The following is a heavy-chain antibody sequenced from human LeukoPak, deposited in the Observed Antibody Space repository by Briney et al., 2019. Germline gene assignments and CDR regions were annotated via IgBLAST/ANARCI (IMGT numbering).Heavy chain of an antibody. CDR3: ASLSGYSSSWYENWFDP. J-gene: IGHJ5*02. CDR1: GYSFTSYW. Sequence: GESLKISCKGSGYSFTSYWIGWVRQMPGKGPEWMGIIYPGDSDTRYSPSFQGQVTISADKSISTAYLQWSSLKASDTAMYYCASLSGYSSSWYENWFDPWGQGTLVTVSS. CDR2: IYPGDSDT. D-gene: IGHD6-13*01. V-gene: IGHV5-51*01.